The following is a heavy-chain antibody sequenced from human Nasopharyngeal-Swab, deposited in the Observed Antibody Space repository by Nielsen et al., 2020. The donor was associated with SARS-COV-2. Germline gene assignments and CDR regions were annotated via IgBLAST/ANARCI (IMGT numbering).Heavy chain of an antibody. D-gene: IGHD3-3*01. CDR3: ARDGLDYDFWSAYFMDV. J-gene: IGHJ6*02. CDR1: GFTFSSYN. V-gene: IGHV3-21*06. CDR2: ISSSSTYI. Sequence: GESLQITCAPSGFTFSSYNMNWVRQDPGKGLEWVSSISSSSTYIYYADSVKGRFTISRDSAKSSLYLQMNSLRAEDTAVYYCARDGLDYDFWSAYFMDVWGQGTTVTVSS.